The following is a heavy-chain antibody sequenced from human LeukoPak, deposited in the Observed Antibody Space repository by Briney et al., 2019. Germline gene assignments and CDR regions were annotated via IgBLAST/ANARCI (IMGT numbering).Heavy chain of an antibody. D-gene: IGHD7-27*01. CDR1: GFTFSSYW. V-gene: IGHV3-74*01. CDR2: INSDGSST. Sequence: GGSLRLSCAASGFTFSSYWMHWVRQAPGKGLVWVSRINSDGSSTNYADSVKGRFTISRDNAKNTLYLQMDGLRAEDAAVYYCVRDKMTGDSYFDYWGQGTLVTVSS. J-gene: IGHJ4*02. CDR3: VRDKMTGDSYFDY.